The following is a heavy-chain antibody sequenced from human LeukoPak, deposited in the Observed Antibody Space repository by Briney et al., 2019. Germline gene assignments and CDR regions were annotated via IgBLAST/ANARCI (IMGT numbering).Heavy chain of an antibody. CDR2: IWYDGSNK. Sequence: PGRSLRLSCAASGFTFSNYCMHWVRQAPGKGLEGVAVIWYDGSNKYYADAVKGRFTITSDNYKNKLYLQMNSMRAEDTAVYYCARDGGSGWLQPDCWGQGTLVTVSS. CDR3: ARDGGSGWLQPDC. D-gene: IGHD5-24*01. V-gene: IGHV3-33*01. CDR1: GFTFSNYC. J-gene: IGHJ4*02.